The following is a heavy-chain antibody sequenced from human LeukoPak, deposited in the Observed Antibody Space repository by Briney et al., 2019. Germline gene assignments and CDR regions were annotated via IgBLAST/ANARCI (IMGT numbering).Heavy chain of an antibody. Sequence: GSLRLSCVGSGFNFKNHCMSLVRQAPGKGLEWVLGISGSGARTSYADSVKGRFTISRENSKNTLYLQMDSLRVEDTAVYYCARRGYDSSGYYVSWYFDYWGQGTLVTVSS. CDR2: ISGSGART. J-gene: IGHJ4*02. D-gene: IGHD3-22*01. CDR3: ARRGYDSSGYYVSWYFDY. V-gene: IGHV3-23*01. CDR1: GFNFKNHC.